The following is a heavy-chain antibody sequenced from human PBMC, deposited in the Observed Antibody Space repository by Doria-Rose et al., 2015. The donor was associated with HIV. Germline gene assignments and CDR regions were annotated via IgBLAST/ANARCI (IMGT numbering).Heavy chain of an antibody. D-gene: IGHD6-13*01. CDR3: ARIKSSRWYHKYYFDF. CDR2: NFSDDER. V-gene: IGHV2-26*01. J-gene: IGHJ4*02. Sequence: SGPVLVKPTETLTLTCTVSGVSLSSPGMGVSWIRQPPGKALEWHAHNFSDDERTYKTSLKTRLTIFRGTSKSQVVLTMTDMDPVDTATYYCARIKSSRWYHKYYFDFWGQGTLVIVSA. CDR1: GVSLSSPGMG.